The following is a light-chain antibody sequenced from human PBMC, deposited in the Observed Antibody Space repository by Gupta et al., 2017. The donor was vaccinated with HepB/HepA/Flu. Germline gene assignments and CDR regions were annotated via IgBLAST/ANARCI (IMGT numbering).Light chain of an antibody. Sequence: DIVLTQSPATLSLSPGETATLSSRASQSVSRYLAWYQQKPGQAPRLLIYDASNRATVTPARFSGSASGTDFTLTISSVEPEDFAFYYCQHRSNWPCTFGGGTKVEIK. CDR3: QHRSNWPCT. J-gene: IGKJ4*01. CDR2: DAS. CDR1: QSVSRY. V-gene: IGKV3-11*01.